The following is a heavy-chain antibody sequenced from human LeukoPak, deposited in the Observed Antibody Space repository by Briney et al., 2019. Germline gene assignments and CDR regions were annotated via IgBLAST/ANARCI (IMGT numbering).Heavy chain of an antibody. CDR3: SITMIVDGRDMDV. CDR2: IRSKAYGGTT. V-gene: IGHV3-49*03. D-gene: IGHD3-22*01. Sequence: PGGSLRLSCTASGFTFGDYAMSWFRQAPGKGLEWVGFIRSKAYGGTTEYAASVKGRFTISRDDSKSIAYLQMNSLKTEDTAVYYCSITMIVDGRDMDVWGQGTTVTVSS. J-gene: IGHJ6*02. CDR1: GFTFGDYA.